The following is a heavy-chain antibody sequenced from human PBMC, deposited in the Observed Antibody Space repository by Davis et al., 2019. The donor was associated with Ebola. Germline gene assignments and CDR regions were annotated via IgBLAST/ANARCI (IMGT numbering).Heavy chain of an antibody. CDR3: ARDRGLFNWFDP. Sequence: SETLSLTCAVYGGSFSGYYWSWIRQPPGKGLEWIGEINHSGSTNYNPSLKSRVTISVDTSKNQFSLKLSSVTAADTAVYYCARDRGLFNWFDPWGQGTLVTVSS. V-gene: IGHV4-34*01. CDR2: INHSGST. J-gene: IGHJ5*02. D-gene: IGHD3-10*01. CDR1: GGSFSGYY.